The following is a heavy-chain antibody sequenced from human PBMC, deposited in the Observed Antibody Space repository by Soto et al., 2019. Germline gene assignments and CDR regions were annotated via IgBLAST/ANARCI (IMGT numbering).Heavy chain of an antibody. J-gene: IGHJ6*02. D-gene: IGHD3-10*01. CDR1: GYSVTSYY. V-gene: IGHV1-46*01. Sequence: ASVKVSCKASGYSVTSYYMHWVRQAPGQGLEWMGIINPNSGSTTYAQKFQGRVTMTRDTSTSTVYMELTSLTSVTAADTAVYYCARAPPGPSPRWVLWGQGTTVTVSS. CDR2: INPNSGST. CDR3: ARAPPGPSPRWVL.